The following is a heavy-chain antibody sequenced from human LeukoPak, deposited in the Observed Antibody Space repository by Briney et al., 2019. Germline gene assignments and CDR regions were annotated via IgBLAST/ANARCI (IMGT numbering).Heavy chain of an antibody. J-gene: IGHJ4*02. CDR3: ARDSRGGGPDFDY. D-gene: IGHD3-16*01. CDR1: GDSISSSW. CDR2: IYYSGTPT. V-gene: IGHV4-59*01. Sequence: SETLSLTCTVSGDSISSSWWAWVRQPPGKGLEWIGYIYYSGTPTSYNPSLKSRVTISIDTSRNQFSLKLSSVTAADTAVYYCARDSRGGGPDFDYWDQGTLVTVSS.